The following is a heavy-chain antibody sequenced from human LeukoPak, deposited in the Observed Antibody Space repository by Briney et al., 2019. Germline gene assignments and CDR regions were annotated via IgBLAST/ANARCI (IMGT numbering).Heavy chain of an antibody. D-gene: IGHD6-13*01. V-gene: IGHV4-4*02. CDR2: IYHSGST. CDR3: ARSFSFVRGSSWYGRNNWFDP. CDR1: GGSISSSNW. J-gene: IGHJ5*02. Sequence: SETLSLTCAVSGGSISSSNWWSWVRQPPGKGLEWIGEIYHSGSTNYNPSLKSRVTISVDKSKNQFSLKLSSVTAADTAVYYCARSFSFVRGSSWYGRNNWFDPWGQGTLVTVSS.